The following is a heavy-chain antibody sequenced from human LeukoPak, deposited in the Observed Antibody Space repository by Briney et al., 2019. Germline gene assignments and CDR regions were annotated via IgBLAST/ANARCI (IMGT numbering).Heavy chain of an antibody. V-gene: IGHV5-10-1*01. D-gene: IGHD3-10*01. CDR3: ARQDGSGSYCNGDY. Sequence: GESLKISCKGSGYSFTSYCISWVRRMPGKGLEWMGRIDPSDSYTNYSPSFQGHVTISADKSISTAYLQWSSLKASDTAMYYCARQDGSGSYCNGDYWGQGTLVTVSS. CDR2: IDPSDSYT. CDR1: GYSFTSYC. J-gene: IGHJ4*02.